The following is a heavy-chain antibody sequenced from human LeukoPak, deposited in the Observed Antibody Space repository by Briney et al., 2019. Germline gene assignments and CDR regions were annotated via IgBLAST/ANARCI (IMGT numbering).Heavy chain of an antibody. Sequence: GASVKVSCKATSRISWVRQAPGQGLEWMGWIGTYGGDTYYAQKFQGRVTMTRNTSISTAYMELSSLRSEDTAVYYCARGLRWHRGNDFDYYYYMDVWGKGTTVTVSS. CDR3: ARGLRWHRGNDFDYYYYMDV. J-gene: IGHJ6*03. V-gene: IGHV1-8*02. CDR2: IGTYGGDT. D-gene: IGHD4-23*01. CDR1: TSR.